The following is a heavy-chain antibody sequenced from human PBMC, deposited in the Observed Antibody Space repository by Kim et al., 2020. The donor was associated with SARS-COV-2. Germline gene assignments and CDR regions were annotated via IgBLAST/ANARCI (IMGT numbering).Heavy chain of an antibody. CDR2: ISGRTTNT. CDR1: GFTFSTYA. Sequence: GGSLRLSCAASGFTFSTYAFSWVRLAPGKGLEWVSAISGRTTNTYYADSVRGRFTISRDNSRNTLYLQMSSLRAEDTAQYDCARADVGGDYSGRDVRGQG. CDR3: ARADVGGDYSGRDV. D-gene: IGHD3-10*02. V-gene: IGHV3-23*01. J-gene: IGHJ6*02.